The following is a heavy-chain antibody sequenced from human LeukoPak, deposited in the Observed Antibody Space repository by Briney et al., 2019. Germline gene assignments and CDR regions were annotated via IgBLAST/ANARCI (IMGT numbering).Heavy chain of an antibody. J-gene: IGHJ4*02. CDR3: ARGPVTFGGVIVPFDY. V-gene: IGHV4-30-4*07. Sequence: SETLSLTCDVSGGSISSGGYSWSSIRQPPGKGLKWIGYIYYSGSTYYNPSLKSRVTISVDTSKNQFSLKLSSVTAADTAVYYCARGPVTFGGVIVPFDYWGQGTLVTVSS. CDR2: IYYSGST. CDR1: GGSISSGGYS. D-gene: IGHD3-16*02.